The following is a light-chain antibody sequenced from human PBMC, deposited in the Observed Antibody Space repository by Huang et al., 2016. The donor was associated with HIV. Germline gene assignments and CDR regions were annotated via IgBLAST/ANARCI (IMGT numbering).Light chain of an antibody. CDR3: QQSYETPNVYT. Sequence: DIQMAQSPSSLAASVGDRITITCWASQSIKNYVNCYRHSRGQAPILLLHAASTLHSAVPSSFTGSGYGTTFSLTIDNLQPEDFGTYYCQQSYETPNVYTFGQGTQV. J-gene: IGKJ1*01. CDR2: AAS. V-gene: IGKV1-39*01. CDR1: QSIKNY.